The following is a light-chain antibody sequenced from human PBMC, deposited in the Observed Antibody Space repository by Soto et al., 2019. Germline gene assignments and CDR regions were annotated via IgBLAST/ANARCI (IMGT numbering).Light chain of an antibody. V-gene: IGKV1-33*01. CDR2: DAS. CDR3: QQYDNLPLT. J-gene: IGKJ4*01. CDR1: QDISNY. Sequence: DLQMTQSPSSLSASVGDRVTITCQASQDISNYLNWYQQKPGQAPKLLIYDASNLETGVPSRFSGSGSGTDFNLTISSLQPEDIATYYCQQYDNLPLTFGGGTKVEIK.